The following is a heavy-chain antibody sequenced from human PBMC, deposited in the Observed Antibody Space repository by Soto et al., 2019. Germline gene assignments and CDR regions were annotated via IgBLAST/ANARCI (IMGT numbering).Heavy chain of an antibody. CDR1: GFTFSSYD. Sequence: GGSLRLSCAASGFTFSSYDMHWVRQATGKGLEWVSAIGTAGDTYYPGSVKGRFTISRENAKNSLYLQMNSLRAEDTAVYYCARDRNEGSYGTHYYYYGMDVWGQGTTVTVSS. J-gene: IGHJ6*02. CDR2: IGTAGDT. D-gene: IGHD1-26*01. CDR3: ARDRNEGSYGTHYYYYGMDV. V-gene: IGHV3-13*01.